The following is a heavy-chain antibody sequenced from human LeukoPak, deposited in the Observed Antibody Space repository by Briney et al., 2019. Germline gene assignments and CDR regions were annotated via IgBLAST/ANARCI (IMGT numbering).Heavy chain of an antibody. V-gene: IGHV3-23*01. J-gene: IGHJ4*02. CDR1: GFTFSSYA. Sequence: GGSLRLSCAASGFTFSSYAMSWVRQAPGKGLEWVSAISGSGGSTYYADSVKGRFTISRDNSKNTLYLQMNSLRAEDTAVYYCAKDHRTIGSSWYLPASLTVVKGGFNYWGQGTLVTVSS. CDR2: ISGSGGST. CDR3: AKDHRTIGSSWYLPASLTVVKGGFNY. D-gene: IGHD6-13*01.